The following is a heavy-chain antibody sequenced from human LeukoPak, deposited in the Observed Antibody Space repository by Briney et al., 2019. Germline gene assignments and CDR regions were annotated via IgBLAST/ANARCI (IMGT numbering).Heavy chain of an antibody. Sequence: GGSLRLSCAASGFTFSSYAMSWVRQAPGTGLEWVSAISGSGGSTYYADSVKGRFTISRDNSKNTLYLQMNSLRAEDTAVYYCAKDPNYYDSSGLTYYFDYWGQGTLVTVSS. D-gene: IGHD3-22*01. CDR1: GFTFSSYA. J-gene: IGHJ4*02. CDR2: ISGSGGST. CDR3: AKDPNYYDSSGLTYYFDY. V-gene: IGHV3-23*01.